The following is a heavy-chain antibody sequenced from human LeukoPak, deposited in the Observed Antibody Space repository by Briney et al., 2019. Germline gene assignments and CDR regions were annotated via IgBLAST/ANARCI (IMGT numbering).Heavy chain of an antibody. CDR2: INHSGST. D-gene: IGHD6-19*01. CDR1: GGSFSGYY. V-gene: IGHV4-34*01. Sequence: SETLSLTCAVYGGSFSGYYWSWIRQPPGKGLEWIGEINHSGSTNYNPSLKSRVTISVDTSKNQFSLKLGSVTAADTAVYYCARGWGYSSKKFDPWGQGTLVTASS. CDR3: ARGWGYSSKKFDP. J-gene: IGHJ5*02.